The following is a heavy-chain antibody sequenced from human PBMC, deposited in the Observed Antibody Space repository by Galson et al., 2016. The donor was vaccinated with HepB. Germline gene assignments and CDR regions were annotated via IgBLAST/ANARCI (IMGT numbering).Heavy chain of an antibody. CDR2: IKSEADGEAP. D-gene: IGHD3-16*01. CDR1: DFTFNEAW. J-gene: IGHJ4*02. Sequence: SLRLSCAASDFTFNEAWMNWVRRAPGKGLEWVARIKSEADGEAPAYAAPVKGRFTISRDDSKNTLYLHMTSLKTEDTALYYCTTGGGVHLPGFDYWGQGTLVTVSS. CDR3: TTGGGVHLPGFDY. V-gene: IGHV3-15*07.